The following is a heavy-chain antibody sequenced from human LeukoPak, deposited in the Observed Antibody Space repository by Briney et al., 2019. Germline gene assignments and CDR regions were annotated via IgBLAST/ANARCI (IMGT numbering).Heavy chain of an antibody. CDR3: ARERGWLNDYNWFDP. D-gene: IGHD3-22*01. CDR1: GFPFSSYG. CDR2: IWYDGSNK. J-gene: IGHJ5*02. Sequence: GRSLRLSCAASGFPFSSYGMHWVRQAPGKGLEWVAVIWYDGSNKYYADSVKGRFTISRDNSKNTLYLQMNSLRAEDTAVYYCARERGWLNDYNWFDPWGQGTLVTVSS. V-gene: IGHV3-33*01.